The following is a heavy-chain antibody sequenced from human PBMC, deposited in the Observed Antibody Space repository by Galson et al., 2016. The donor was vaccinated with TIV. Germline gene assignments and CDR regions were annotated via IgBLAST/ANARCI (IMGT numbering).Heavy chain of an antibody. CDR1: GFTFSSHW. D-gene: IGHD2-15*01. CDR3: VREVLVGPGVKMGMRAFDI. V-gene: IGHV3-74*01. J-gene: IGHJ3*02. Sequence: SLRLSCAASGFTFSSHWMHWVRQAPGKGLVWVARIRTDGSKTAYADSVKGRFTISRDNANKTLYLQMNSLRDDDTAVYDCVREVLVGPGVKMGMRAFDIWGRGTTVTVSS. CDR2: IRTDGSKT.